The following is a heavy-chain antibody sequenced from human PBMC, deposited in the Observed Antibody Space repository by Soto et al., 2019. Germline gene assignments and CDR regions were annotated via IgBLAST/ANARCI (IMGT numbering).Heavy chain of an antibody. CDR3: GTTFEY. D-gene: IGHD1-26*01. J-gene: IGHJ4*02. CDR2: INNDGSRT. V-gene: IGHV3-74*01. Sequence: VGSLRLSCAASGFTFSNYWIHWVHQVPGEGLVWVSSINNDGSRTWYADSVRGRIAMSRDNARNLVSLQMNSLRAEDTAVYYCGTTFEYWGQGALVTVSS. CDR1: GFTFSNYW.